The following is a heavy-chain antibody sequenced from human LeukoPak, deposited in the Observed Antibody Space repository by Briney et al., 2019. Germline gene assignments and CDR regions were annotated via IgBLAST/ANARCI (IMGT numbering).Heavy chain of an antibody. V-gene: IGHV1-2*02. Sequence: ASVKVSCKASGYTFTGYYMHWVRQAPGQGLEWMGWINPNSGGTNYAQKFQGRVTMTGDTSISTAYMELSGLRSDDTAVYYCARGGGVVVPADENYYGMDVWGQGTTVTVSS. CDR3: ARGGGVVVPADENYYGMDV. CDR1: GYTFTGYY. CDR2: INPNSGGT. J-gene: IGHJ6*02. D-gene: IGHD2-2*01.